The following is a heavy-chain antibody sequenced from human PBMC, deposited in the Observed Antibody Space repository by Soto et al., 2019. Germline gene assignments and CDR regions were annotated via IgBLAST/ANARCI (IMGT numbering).Heavy chain of an antibody. J-gene: IGHJ6*02. CDR3: ARGDHFDGSGYYYGLDV. D-gene: IGHD3-22*01. CDR2: IKSSDTYL. CDR1: GFTFSNYY. Sequence: QVQLVESGGGLVKPGGSLKLSCAASGFTFSNYYMSWIGQAPGKGPEWVAYIKSSDTYLNYADSVQGRFTISRDNAKNSMYLQMNSLRVEDTAVYYCARGDHFDGSGYYYGLDVWGRGTTVTVSS. V-gene: IGHV3-11*06.